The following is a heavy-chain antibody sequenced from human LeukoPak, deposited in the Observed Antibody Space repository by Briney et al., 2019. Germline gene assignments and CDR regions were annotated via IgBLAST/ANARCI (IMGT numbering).Heavy chain of an antibody. CDR3: ASSYCVGDCYQNWFDP. J-gene: IGHJ5*02. CDR2: INHSGST. CDR1: GGSFSGYY. V-gene: IGHV4-34*01. D-gene: IGHD2-21*02. Sequence: KTSETLSLTCAVYGGSFSGYYWSWIRQPPGKGLEWIGEINHSGSTNYNPSLKSRVIVSVDTSKNQFSLKLSSVTAADTAVYYCASSYCVGDCYQNWFDPWGQGTLVTVSS.